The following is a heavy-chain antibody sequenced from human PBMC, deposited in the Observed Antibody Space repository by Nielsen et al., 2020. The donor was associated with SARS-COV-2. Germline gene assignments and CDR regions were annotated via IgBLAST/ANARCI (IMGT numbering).Heavy chain of an antibody. Sequence: GESLKISCAASGFTFSSYAMSWVRQAPGKGLEWVSAISGSGGSTYYADSVKGRFTISRDNAKNSMSLQMNSLRVEDTAVYYCARDWSRAFDVWGQGTMVT. V-gene: IGHV3-23*01. CDR2: ISGSGGST. J-gene: IGHJ3*01. CDR1: GFTFSSYA. CDR3: ARDWSRAFDV.